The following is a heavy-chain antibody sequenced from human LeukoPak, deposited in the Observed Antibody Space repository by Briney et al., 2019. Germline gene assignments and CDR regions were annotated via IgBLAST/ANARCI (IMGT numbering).Heavy chain of an antibody. Sequence: SVKVSCKASGGTFSSYAINLVRQAPGQGLEWMGGIIPSFGTANYAQKFQDRVTITADESTSTAYMELSSLRSEDTAIYYCASRLYCSNTRCRNFPFAYWGQGTLVTVSS. CDR3: ASRLYCSNTRCRNFPFAY. CDR1: GGTFSSYA. D-gene: IGHD2-2*01. J-gene: IGHJ4*02. CDR2: IIPSFGTA. V-gene: IGHV1-69*01.